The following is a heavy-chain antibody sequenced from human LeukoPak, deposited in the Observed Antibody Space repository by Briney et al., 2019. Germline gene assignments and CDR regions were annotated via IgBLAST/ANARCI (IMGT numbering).Heavy chain of an antibody. CDR1: GFTFSDHH. D-gene: IGHD3-10*01. CDR3: ARAYYYGSGSYSKAAVEYFQH. J-gene: IGHJ1*01. CDR2: ISTSGNTI. Sequence: GGSLRLSCTASGFTFSDHHMSWIRQAPGKALEWVSYISTSGNTINYAESVKGRFTISRDNAKKSLFLQMNSLRVDDTAVYYCARAYYYGSGSYSKAAVEYFQHWGQGTLVTVSS. V-gene: IGHV3-11*01.